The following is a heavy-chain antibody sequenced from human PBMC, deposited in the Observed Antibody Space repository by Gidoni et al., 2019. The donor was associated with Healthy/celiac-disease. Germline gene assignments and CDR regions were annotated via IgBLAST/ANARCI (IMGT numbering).Heavy chain of an antibody. CDR1: GFTFGDYA. CDR2: IRSKAYGGTT. V-gene: IGHV3-49*04. D-gene: IGHD3-22*01. J-gene: IGHJ4*02. Sequence: EVQLVESGGGLVQPGRSLRLSCTASGFTFGDYAMSWVRQAPGKGLEWVGFIRSKAYGGTTEYAASVKGRFTISRDDSKSIAYLQMNSLKTEDTAVYYCTRVWDSSGRYNYFDYWGQGTLVTVSS. CDR3: TRVWDSSGRYNYFDY.